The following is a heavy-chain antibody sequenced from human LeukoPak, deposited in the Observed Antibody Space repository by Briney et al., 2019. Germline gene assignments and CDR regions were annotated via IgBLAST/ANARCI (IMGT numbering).Heavy chain of an antibody. V-gene: IGHV3-23*01. D-gene: IGHD6-19*01. CDR1: GLSFSTYA. CDR3: PRQSYASGWNPFDY. CDR2: ISGGGITT. Sequence: PGGSLRLSCAASGLSFSTYAMSWVRQAPGKGLEWVSTISGGGITTYYADSAKGRFTISRDNSKNTMFLQMNSLRADDTAVYYCPRQSYASGWNPFDYWGQGILVTVSS. J-gene: IGHJ4*02.